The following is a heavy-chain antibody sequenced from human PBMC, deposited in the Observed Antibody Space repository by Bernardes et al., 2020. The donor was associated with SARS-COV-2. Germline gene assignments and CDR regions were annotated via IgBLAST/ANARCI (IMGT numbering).Heavy chain of an antibody. Sequence: ASVKVSCKASGYTFTGYYMHWVRQAPGQGLEWMGWINPNSGGTNYAQKFQGRVTMTRDTSISTAYMELSRLRSDDTAVYYCARDYDYVWGGWFDPWGQGTVVTVSS. D-gene: IGHD3-16*01. CDR2: INPNSGGT. CDR1: GYTFTGYY. J-gene: IGHJ5*02. V-gene: IGHV1-2*02. CDR3: ARDYDYVWGGWFDP.